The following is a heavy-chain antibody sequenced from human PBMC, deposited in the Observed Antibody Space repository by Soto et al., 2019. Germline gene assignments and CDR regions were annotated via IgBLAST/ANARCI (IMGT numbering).Heavy chain of an antibody. V-gene: IGHV4-34*01. CDR1: GGSFSGYY. J-gene: IGHJ4*02. CDR3: ARYSSSWYGDY. CDR2: INHSGST. D-gene: IGHD6-13*01. Sequence: QVQLQQWGAGLLKPSETLSLTCAVYGGSFSGYYWSWIRQPPGKGLEWIGEINHSGSTNYNPSLKSRVTISVDTSKNQVSLKLSSVTAADTAVYYCARYSSSWYGDYWGQGTLVTVSS.